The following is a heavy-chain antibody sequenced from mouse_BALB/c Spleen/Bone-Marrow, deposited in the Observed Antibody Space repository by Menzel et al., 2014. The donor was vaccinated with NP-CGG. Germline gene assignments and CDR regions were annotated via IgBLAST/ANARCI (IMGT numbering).Heavy chain of an antibody. CDR2: IYPYNGGT. CDR1: GYSFTGYT. CDR3: ARSDYYGSSYKAWFTY. Sequence: EVQLQQSGPELVKPGTSTKISCKASGYSFTGYTMNWVKQSHGKNLEWIGLIYPYNGGTTYNQKFKGKATFTIDKASSTAYMELLSLTSEDSAVYYCARSDYYGSSYKAWFTYWGQGTLVTVSA. V-gene: IGHV1-18*01. D-gene: IGHD1-1*01. J-gene: IGHJ3*01.